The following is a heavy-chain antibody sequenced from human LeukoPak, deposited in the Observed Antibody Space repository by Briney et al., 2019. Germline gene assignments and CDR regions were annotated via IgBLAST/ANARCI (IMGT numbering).Heavy chain of an antibody. Sequence: PGGSLRLSCAASGFIFSRYWISWVRQAPGKGLEGVANIKQDGSEKYFVDSVKGRFTISSDNAKNSLYLQMNNLRAEDTAVYYCARAPIAAAYWFDPWGQGTLVTVSS. CDR2: IKQDGSEK. V-gene: IGHV3-7*01. CDR1: GFIFSRYW. CDR3: ARAPIAAAYWFDP. D-gene: IGHD6-25*01. J-gene: IGHJ5*02.